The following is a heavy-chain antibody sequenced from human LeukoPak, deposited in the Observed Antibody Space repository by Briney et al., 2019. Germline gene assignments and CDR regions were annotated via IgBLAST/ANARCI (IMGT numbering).Heavy chain of an antibody. J-gene: IGHJ4*02. CDR3: AKKTPGNYPYDY. CDR2: SGNSGDT. D-gene: IGHD3-22*01. CDR1: GFTFDVSA. Sequence: AGGSLRLSCAASGFTFDVSAMNGVRQAPGKGLEWVSASGNSGDTYYADSVKGRFTISRDNSKKMLFLQMTSLRAEDTAVYYCAKKTPGNYPYDYWGQGTLVTVSP. V-gene: IGHV3-23*01.